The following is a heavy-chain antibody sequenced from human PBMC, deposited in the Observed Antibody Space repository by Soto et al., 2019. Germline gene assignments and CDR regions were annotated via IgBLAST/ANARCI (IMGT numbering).Heavy chain of an antibody. CDR2: ISSSSSYI. J-gene: IGHJ4*02. D-gene: IGHD3-10*01. V-gene: IGHV3-21*01. CDR3: ARDGYYGAGSYREGY. CDR1: GFTFSSYS. Sequence: EVQLVESGGGLVKPGGSLRLSCAASGFTFSSYSMNWVRQAPGKGLEWVSSISSSSSYIYYADSVKGRFTISRDNAKNSLSLQMTSLRAEGTAVCYCARDGYYGAGSYREGYWGQGTLVTVSS.